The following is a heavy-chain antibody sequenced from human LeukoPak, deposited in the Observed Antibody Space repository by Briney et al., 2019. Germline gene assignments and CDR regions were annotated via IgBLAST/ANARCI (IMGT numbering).Heavy chain of an antibody. Sequence: GGSLRLSCAASGFTFSSYAMSWVRQAPGKGLEWVSVIYSGGYTYYADSVEGRFTISRDSSKNTLFLQMNSLRVEDTALYYCARAPLGVGYSFDVWGQGTMVTVSS. V-gene: IGHV3-66*01. CDR2: IYSGGYT. CDR3: ARAPLGVGYSFDV. CDR1: GFTFSSYA. D-gene: IGHD2-21*01. J-gene: IGHJ3*01.